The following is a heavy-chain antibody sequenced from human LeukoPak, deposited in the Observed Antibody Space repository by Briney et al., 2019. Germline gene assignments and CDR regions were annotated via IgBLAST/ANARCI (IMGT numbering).Heavy chain of an antibody. D-gene: IGHD5-18*01. CDR1: GASITRDTYF. V-gene: IGHV4-39*01. CDR2: IDSSGTT. J-gene: IGHJ4*02. CDR3: ARHGYIQFWLY. Sequence: SETLSLTCTVSGASITRDTYFWGWIRQSPEKGLEWIGSIDSSGTTHYNSSLKSRVIISVDTSKNQVSLNLTSVTSADTAVYYCARHGYIQFWLYWGQGTLVTVSS.